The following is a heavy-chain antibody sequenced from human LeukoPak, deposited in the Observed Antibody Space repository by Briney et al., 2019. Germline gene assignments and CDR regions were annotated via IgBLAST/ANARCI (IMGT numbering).Heavy chain of an antibody. Sequence: SETLSLTCTVSGGSISTYYWSWIRQPPGKGLERIGYVYYTGSTNYNPSLKSRVTISVDTSKNQFSLKLSSVTAADTAVYYCARVWFGDWFDPWGQGTLVTVSS. J-gene: IGHJ5*02. CDR3: ARVWFGDWFDP. V-gene: IGHV4-59*12. D-gene: IGHD3-10*01. CDR1: GGSISTYY. CDR2: VYYTGST.